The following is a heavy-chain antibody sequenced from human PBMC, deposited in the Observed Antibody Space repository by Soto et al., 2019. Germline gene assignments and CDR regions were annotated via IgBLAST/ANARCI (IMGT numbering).Heavy chain of an antibody. V-gene: IGHV5-51*01. Sequence: PGESLKISCKGSGYSFTTYWIGWVRQMPGKGLEWMGIINPRDSDTRYSPSFQGQVTISADKSINTAYLQWSSPKASDTAMYYCARPGSSSSDYWGQGTLVTVPQ. J-gene: IGHJ4*02. CDR2: INPRDSDT. CDR1: GYSFTTYW. CDR3: ARPGSSSSDY. D-gene: IGHD6-6*01.